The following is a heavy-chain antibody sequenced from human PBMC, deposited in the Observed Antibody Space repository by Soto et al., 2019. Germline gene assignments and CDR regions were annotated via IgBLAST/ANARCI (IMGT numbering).Heavy chain of an antibody. V-gene: IGHV3-23*01. D-gene: IGHD6-19*01. CDR2: ISGSGGST. Sequence: EVQLLESGGGLVQPGGSLRLSCAASGFTFSSYAMSWVRQAPGKGLEWVSAISGSGGSTYYADSVKGRFTISRDNSKNTLYLQMNSLRAEDTAVYYCEKINGYRSGWFAYWGQGTLVTVSS. J-gene: IGHJ5*01. CDR3: EKINGYRSGWFAY. CDR1: GFTFSSYA.